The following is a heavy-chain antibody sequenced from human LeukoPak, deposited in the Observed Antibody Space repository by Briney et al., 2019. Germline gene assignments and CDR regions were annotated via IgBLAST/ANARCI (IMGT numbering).Heavy chain of an antibody. CDR1: GGSFSGYY. Sequence: SETLSLTCAVYGGSFSGYYWSWIRQPPGKGLEWIGEINHSGSTNYNPSLKSRVTISVDTSKNQFSLKLSSVTAADTAVCYCARAMVRGSVWFDPWGQGTLVTVSS. CDR3: ARAMVRGSVWFDP. CDR2: INHSGST. J-gene: IGHJ5*02. V-gene: IGHV4-34*01. D-gene: IGHD3-10*01.